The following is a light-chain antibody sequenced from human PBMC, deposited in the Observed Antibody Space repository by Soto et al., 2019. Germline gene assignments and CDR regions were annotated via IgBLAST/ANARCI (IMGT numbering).Light chain of an antibody. Sequence: DILLTQSPGTLSLSPGETATLSCRASQSVSSDFLAWYQQKPGQSPRLLIYGASLRVTGIPDRFSGSGSGTGFTLSISSLQPEDFAVYYCQFFVRSSYIFGQGTKLEIK. J-gene: IGKJ2*01. CDR3: QFFVRSSYI. CDR1: QSVSSDF. V-gene: IGKV3-20*01. CDR2: GAS.